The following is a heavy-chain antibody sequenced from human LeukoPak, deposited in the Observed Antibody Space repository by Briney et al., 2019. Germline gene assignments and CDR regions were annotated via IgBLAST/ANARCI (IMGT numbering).Heavy chain of an antibody. CDR2: FYYSGST. CDR3: ARLVVSSWYHEVLLGRDY. V-gene: IGHV4-39*01. D-gene: IGHD6-13*01. CDR1: GGFISSRPYC. J-gene: IGHJ4*02. Sequence: KTSETLSLTCTVSGGFISSRPYCWGWIRQTPGKGLEWLGSFYYSGSTYYKPSLKSRVTISVDTSKNQISLKLSSVTAADTAVYYCARLVVSSWYHEVLLGRDYWGQGTLVTVSS.